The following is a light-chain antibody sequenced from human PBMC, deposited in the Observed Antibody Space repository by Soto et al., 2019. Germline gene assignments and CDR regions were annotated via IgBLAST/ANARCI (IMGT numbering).Light chain of an antibody. J-gene: IGKJ5*01. CDR2: DAS. CDR1: QSVGSY. Sequence: EIMLTQSPATLSLSPGERATLSCRASQSVGSYLAWYQQKPGQAPRLLIYDASGRATGFPARFSAGGSGPDFTLPIRSLEPEDFGVYYCHHRSSFGQGTRL. V-gene: IGKV3-11*01. CDR3: HHRSS.